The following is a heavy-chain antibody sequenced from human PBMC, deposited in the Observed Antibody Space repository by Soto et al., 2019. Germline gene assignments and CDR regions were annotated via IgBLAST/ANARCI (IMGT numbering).Heavy chain of an antibody. Sequence: GGSLRLSCAAPGFTFSSYWMHWVRQAPGKGLVWVSNIKKDGSEKYYADSVKGRFTISRDNAKNSLYLQMNSLRAEDTAVYYCAKGPHSASGYYYMDVWGKGTTVTVSS. J-gene: IGHJ6*03. CDR1: GFTFSSYW. CDR2: IKKDGSEK. V-gene: IGHV3-7*01. CDR3: AKGPHSASGYYYMDV. D-gene: IGHD3-10*01.